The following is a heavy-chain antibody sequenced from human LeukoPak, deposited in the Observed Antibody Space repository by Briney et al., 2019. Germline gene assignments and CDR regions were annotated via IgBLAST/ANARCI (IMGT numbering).Heavy chain of an antibody. CDR2: ISGSGGST. J-gene: IGHJ4*02. V-gene: IGHV3-23*01. D-gene: IGHD3-16*02. CDR3: AKEAITFGGVIVIPRFFDY. CDR1: GFTFSSYA. Sequence: PGGSLRLSCAASGFTFSSYAMSWVRQAPGKGLEWVSAISGSGGSTYYADSVKGRFTISRDNSKNTLYLQMNSLRAEDTAVYYCAKEAITFGGVIVIPRFFDYWGQGTLVTVSS.